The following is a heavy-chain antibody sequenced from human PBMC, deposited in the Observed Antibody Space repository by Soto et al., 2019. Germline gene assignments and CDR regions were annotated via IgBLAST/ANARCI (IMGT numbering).Heavy chain of an antibody. CDR1: GFSFSTYP. CDR3: AKILSTVTTYYYGMDA. J-gene: IGHJ6*02. V-gene: IGHV3-23*01. CDR2: ISGSGDKT. D-gene: IGHD4-17*01. Sequence: VGSLRLSCAASGFSFSTYPMVWVRQAPGKRLEAVSSISGSGDKTYYKDSVKGRFTISRDNSKNTVDLQMNSLRPEDTAVYYCAKILSTVTTYYYGMDAWGQGTTVTVSS.